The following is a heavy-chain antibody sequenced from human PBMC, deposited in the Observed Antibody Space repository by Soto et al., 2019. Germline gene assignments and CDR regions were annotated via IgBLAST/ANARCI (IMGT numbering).Heavy chain of an antibody. D-gene: IGHD6-19*01. V-gene: IGHV4-59*01. Sequence: SETLSLTCTVSGGSISSYYWSWIRQPPGKGLEWIGYIYYSGSTNYNPSLKSRVTISVDTSKNQFSLKLSSVTAADTAVYYCARDRGSSGWYQLSYYYYGMDVWGQGTAVTVSS. J-gene: IGHJ6*02. CDR3: ARDRGSSGWYQLSYYYYGMDV. CDR2: IYYSGST. CDR1: GGSISSYY.